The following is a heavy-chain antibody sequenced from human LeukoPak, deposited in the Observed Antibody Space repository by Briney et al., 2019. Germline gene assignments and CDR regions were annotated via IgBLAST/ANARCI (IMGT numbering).Heavy chain of an antibody. CDR2: IYYSGST. Sequence: SETLSLTCTVSGGSISSSSYYWGWTRQPPGKGLEWIGSIYYSGSTYYNPSLKSRVTISVDTSKNQFSLKLSSVTAADTAVYYCARVSYDILTGYYLYFDYWGQGTLVTVSS. V-gene: IGHV4-39*07. CDR1: GGSISSSSYY. CDR3: ARVSYDILTGYYLYFDY. D-gene: IGHD3-9*01. J-gene: IGHJ4*02.